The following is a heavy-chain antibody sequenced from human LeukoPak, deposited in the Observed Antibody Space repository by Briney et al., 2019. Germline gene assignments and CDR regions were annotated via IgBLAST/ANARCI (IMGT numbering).Heavy chain of an antibody. D-gene: IGHD5-12*01. CDR2: IYSGGDT. J-gene: IGHJ4*02. CDR1: GFTVSGNY. Sequence: GGSLRLSCAASGFTVSGNYMSWVRQAPGKGLEWVSVIYSGGDTYYADSVRGRFTTSRDNSKNTLYLQMNRLRAEDTAVYYCATTLNVATAGYFWGQGTLVTVSS. CDR3: ATTLNVATAGYF. V-gene: IGHV3-66*01.